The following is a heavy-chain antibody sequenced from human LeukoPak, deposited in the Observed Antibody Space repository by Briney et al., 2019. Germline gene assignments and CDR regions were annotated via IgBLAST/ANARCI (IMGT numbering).Heavy chain of an antibody. J-gene: IGHJ4*02. CDR3: ASLDGSGHY. V-gene: IGHV3-74*01. CDR2: INSYGSST. D-gene: IGHD3-10*01. Sequence: GGSLRLSCAVSGFAFNSYWMHWVRQAPGKGLVWVSRINSYGSSTSYADSVKGRFTISRENAKNTLYLQKNSVRAEDAAVYYCASLDGSGHYWGQGTLLSASS. CDR1: GFAFNSYW.